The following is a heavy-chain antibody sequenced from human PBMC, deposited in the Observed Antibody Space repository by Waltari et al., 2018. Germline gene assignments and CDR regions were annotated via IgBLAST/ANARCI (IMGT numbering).Heavy chain of an antibody. J-gene: IGHJ4*02. V-gene: IGHV3-7*01. CDR2: IKKDGSEK. CDR1: GFIFRYHG. CDR3: ARGALWSHDY. D-gene: IGHD3-10*01. Sequence: EVQLVESGGGLVQPGGSLRLSCAASGFIFRYHGMTWVRQALGKGLGWVANIKKDGSEKYYVDSVKGRFTISRDNAKNSLYLQMNSLRAEDTAIYYCARGALWSHDYWGQGTLVTVSS.